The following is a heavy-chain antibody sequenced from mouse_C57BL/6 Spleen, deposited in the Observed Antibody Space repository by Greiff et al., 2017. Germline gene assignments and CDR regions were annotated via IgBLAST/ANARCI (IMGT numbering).Heavy chain of an antibody. Sequence: EVQLQQSGPELVKPGASVKIPCKASGYTFTDYNMDWVKQSHGKSLEWIGDINPNNGGTIYNQKFKGKATLTVDKSSITAYMELRSLTSEDTAFYYCAMIRLYYYGSSSYAMDYWGQGTTVTVSS. J-gene: IGHJ4*01. D-gene: IGHD1-1*01. CDR1: GYTFTDYN. CDR3: AMIRLYYYGSSSYAMDY. V-gene: IGHV1-18*01. CDR2: INPNNGGT.